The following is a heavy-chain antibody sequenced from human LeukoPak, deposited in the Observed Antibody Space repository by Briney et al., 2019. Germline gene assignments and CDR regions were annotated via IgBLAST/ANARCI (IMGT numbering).Heavy chain of an antibody. CDR1: GFTFSSSA. CDR3: AKDQRWESPHYLDS. Sequence: GGSLRLSCAASGFTFSSSAMSWVRQAPGKGLEWVSGISASGGRTSYADSVRGRFTISRDNSKNTLYVQMNSLRDEDTAVYHCAKDQRWESPHYLDSWGQGTPVTVSS. J-gene: IGHJ4*02. CDR2: ISASGGRT. V-gene: IGHV3-23*01. D-gene: IGHD1-26*01.